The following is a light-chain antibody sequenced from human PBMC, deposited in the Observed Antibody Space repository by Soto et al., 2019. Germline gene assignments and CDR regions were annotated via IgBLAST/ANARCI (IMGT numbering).Light chain of an antibody. Sequence: DIQMTQSPSTLSASVGDRVTITCRASQSISSWLAWYQQKPGKAPKLLIYDASSLESGVPSRFSGSGSGTEFALTISSRQTDDFATYYGQQYNSYYTFGQGTKLEIK. CDR2: DAS. CDR1: QSISSW. V-gene: IGKV1-5*01. CDR3: QQYNSYYT. J-gene: IGKJ2*01.